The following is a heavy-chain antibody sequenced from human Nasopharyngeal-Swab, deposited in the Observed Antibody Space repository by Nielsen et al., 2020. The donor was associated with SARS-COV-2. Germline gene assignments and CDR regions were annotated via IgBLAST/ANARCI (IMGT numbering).Heavy chain of an antibody. CDR2: IYYSGST. Sequence: SETLSLTCTVSGGSISSSSYYWGWIRQPPGKGLEWIGSIYYSGSTYYNPSLKSRVTMSVDTSKNQFSLKLSSVTAADTAVYYCARTHYYDTGPLDYWGQGTLVTVSS. J-gene: IGHJ4*02. CDR3: ARTHYYDTGPLDY. CDR1: GGSISSSSYY. V-gene: IGHV4-39*07. D-gene: IGHD3-22*01.